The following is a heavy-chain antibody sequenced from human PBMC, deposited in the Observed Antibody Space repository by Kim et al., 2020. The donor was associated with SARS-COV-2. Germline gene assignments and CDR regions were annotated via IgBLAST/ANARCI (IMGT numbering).Heavy chain of an antibody. Sequence: GGSLRLSCAASGFTFSSYSMNWVRQAPGKGLEWVSSISSSSSYIYYADSVKGRFTISRDNAKNSPYLQMNSLRAEDTAVYYCATEVLDGSGSYSPAFDYWGQGTLVTVSS. CDR2: ISSSSSYI. V-gene: IGHV3-21*01. CDR1: GFTFSSYS. J-gene: IGHJ4*02. CDR3: ATEVLDGSGSYSPAFDY. D-gene: IGHD3-10*01.